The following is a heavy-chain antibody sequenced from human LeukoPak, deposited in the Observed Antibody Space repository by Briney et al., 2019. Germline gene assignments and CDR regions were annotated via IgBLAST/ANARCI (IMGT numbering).Heavy chain of an antibody. CDR3: ARDGAYYYDSSGYYGY. CDR2: ISGSGGST. CDR1: GFTFSSYA. D-gene: IGHD3-22*01. Sequence: HSGGSLRLSCAASGFTFSSYAMSWVRQAPGKGLEWVSAISGSGGSTYYADSVKGRFTNSRDNSKNTLYLQMNSLRAEDTAVYYCARDGAYYYDSSGYYGYWGQGTLVTVSS. J-gene: IGHJ4*02. V-gene: IGHV3-23*01.